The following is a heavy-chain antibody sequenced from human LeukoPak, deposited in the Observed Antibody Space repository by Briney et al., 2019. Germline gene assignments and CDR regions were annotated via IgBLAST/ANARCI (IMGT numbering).Heavy chain of an antibody. CDR2: IKQDGSEK. Sequence: QPGGSLRLSCTTSGFNFRAYWMGWVRQAPGKGLEWVANIKQDGSEKYYVDSVKGRFTISRDNAKNSLYLQMNSLRAEDTAVYYCARDQLRYFDWLLYRNWFDPWGQGTLVTVSS. V-gene: IGHV3-7*01. CDR1: GFNFRAYW. J-gene: IGHJ5*02. CDR3: ARDQLRYFDWLLYRNWFDP. D-gene: IGHD3-9*01.